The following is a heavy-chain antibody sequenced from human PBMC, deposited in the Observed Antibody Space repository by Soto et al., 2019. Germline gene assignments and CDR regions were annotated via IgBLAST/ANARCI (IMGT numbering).Heavy chain of an antibody. CDR2: IYYSGST. CDR3: ARDLGGYSGYDIFDY. V-gene: IGHV4-31*03. D-gene: IGHD5-12*01. CDR1: GGSISSGGYY. J-gene: IGHJ4*02. Sequence: SETLSLTCTVSGGSISSGGYYWSWIRQHPGKGLEWIGYIYYSGSTYYNPSLKSRVTISVDTSKNQFSLKLSSVTAADTAVYYCARDLGGYSGYDIFDYWGQGTLVTVSS.